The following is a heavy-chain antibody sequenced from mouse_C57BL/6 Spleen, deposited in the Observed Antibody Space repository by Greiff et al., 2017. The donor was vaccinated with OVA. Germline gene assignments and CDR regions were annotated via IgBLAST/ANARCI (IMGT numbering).Heavy chain of an antibody. V-gene: IGHV1-64*01. J-gene: IGHJ2*01. CDR3: AGITTVVATDDY. D-gene: IGHD1-1*01. CDR1: GYTFTSSW. Sequence: QVQLQQPGAELVKPGASVKLSCKASGYTFTSSWMHWVKQRPGQGLEWIGMIHPNSGSTNYNEKFKSKATLTVDKSSSTAYMQLSSLTSEDSAVXYCAGITTVVATDDYWGQGTTLTVSS. CDR2: IHPNSGST.